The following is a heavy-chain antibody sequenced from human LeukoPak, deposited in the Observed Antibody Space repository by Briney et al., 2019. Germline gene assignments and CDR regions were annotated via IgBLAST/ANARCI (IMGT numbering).Heavy chain of an antibody. D-gene: IGHD5-18*01. Sequence: SQTLSLTCTVSGGSISSGGYYWSWIRQHPGKGLEWIGYIYYSGSTYYNPSLKSRVTISVDASKNQFSLKLSSVTAADTAVYYCARETDTAMVDYWGQGTLVTVSS. V-gene: IGHV4-31*03. CDR1: GGSISSGGYY. CDR3: ARETDTAMVDY. J-gene: IGHJ4*02. CDR2: IYYSGST.